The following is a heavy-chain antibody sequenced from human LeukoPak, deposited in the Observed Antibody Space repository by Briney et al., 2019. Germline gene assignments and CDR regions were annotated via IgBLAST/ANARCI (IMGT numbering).Heavy chain of an antibody. CDR1: GFTFSSYT. V-gene: IGHV3-30-3*01. J-gene: IGHJ4*02. Sequence: GGSLRLSCAASGFTFSSYTMHWVRQAPGKGLEWVTVTSFDGTNKFYADSVKGRFTISRDNSKNTLYLQMNSLRAEDTAVYYCAKEGSGWYSDYWGQGTLVTVSS. D-gene: IGHD6-19*01. CDR2: TSFDGTNK. CDR3: AKEGSGWYSDY.